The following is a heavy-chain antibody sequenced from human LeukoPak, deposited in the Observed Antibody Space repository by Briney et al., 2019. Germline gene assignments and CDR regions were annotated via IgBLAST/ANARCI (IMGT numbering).Heavy chain of an antibody. D-gene: IGHD2-15*01. V-gene: IGHV4-59*01. CDR2: VYHSGTT. CDR3: ARARGRDCCLLEY. Sequence: SETLSLTCAVSGDSITSSYWNWVRQSPEKGLEWIGFVYHSGTTSYSPSLKSRVSMSLDMSQNHFSLRLTSVTAADTATYYCARARGRDCCLLEYWGQGLPVIVSS. J-gene: IGHJ4*02. CDR1: GDSITSSY.